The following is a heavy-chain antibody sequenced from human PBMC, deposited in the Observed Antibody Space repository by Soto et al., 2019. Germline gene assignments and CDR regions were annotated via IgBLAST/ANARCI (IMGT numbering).Heavy chain of an antibody. CDR3: ARHTIFGVDYNWFDP. D-gene: IGHD3-3*01. Sequence: SETLSLTCTVSGGSISSSSYYWGWICQPPGKGLEWIGSSYYSGSTYYNPSLKSRVTISVDTSKNQFSLKLSSVTAADTAVYYCARHTIFGVDYNWFDPWGQGTLVTVSS. V-gene: IGHV4-39*01. J-gene: IGHJ5*02. CDR2: SYYSGST. CDR1: GGSISSSSYY.